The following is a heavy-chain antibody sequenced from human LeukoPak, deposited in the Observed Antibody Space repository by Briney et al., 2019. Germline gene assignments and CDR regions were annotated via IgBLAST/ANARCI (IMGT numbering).Heavy chain of an antibody. Sequence: GGSLRLSCAASGITFISAWMNWVRQAPGKGLEWVGRIKSKTDGGTAEHAAPVKGRLIISREDSKNMLYLQMNSLNSDDTGVYYCATALRGVGFWGQGTLVTVPS. CDR3: ATALRGVGF. CDR1: GITFISAW. CDR2: IKSKTDGGTA. J-gene: IGHJ4*02. D-gene: IGHD3-3*01. V-gene: IGHV3-15*01.